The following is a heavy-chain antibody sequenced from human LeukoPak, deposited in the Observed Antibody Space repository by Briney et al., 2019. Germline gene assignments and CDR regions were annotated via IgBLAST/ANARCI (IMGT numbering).Heavy chain of an antibody. J-gene: IGHJ4*02. D-gene: IGHD5-18*01. V-gene: IGHV4-39*07. CDR2: IHYSGST. CDR3: ARAKRGYSYGYRRNELPYFFDY. Sequence: SETLSLTCTVSGGSISSNIYYWGWIRQPPGKGLGWIGSIHYSGSTNYNPSLKSRVTISVDTSKNQFSLKLSSVTAADTAVYYCARAKRGYSYGYRRNELPYFFDYWGQGTLVTVSS. CDR1: GGSISSNIYY.